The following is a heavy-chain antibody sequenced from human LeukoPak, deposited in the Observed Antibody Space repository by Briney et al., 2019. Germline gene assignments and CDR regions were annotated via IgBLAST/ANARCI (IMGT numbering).Heavy chain of an antibody. Sequence: GASVKVSCKASGGTFSSYAISWVRQAPGQGLEWTGGIIPIFGTANYAQKFQGRVTITTDESTSTAYMELSSLRSEDTAVYYCARTTYDFWSGYYTGIPAWFDPWGQGTLVTVSS. D-gene: IGHD3-3*01. V-gene: IGHV1-69*05. CDR1: GGTFSSYA. CDR3: ARTTYDFWSGYYTGIPAWFDP. J-gene: IGHJ5*02. CDR2: IIPIFGTA.